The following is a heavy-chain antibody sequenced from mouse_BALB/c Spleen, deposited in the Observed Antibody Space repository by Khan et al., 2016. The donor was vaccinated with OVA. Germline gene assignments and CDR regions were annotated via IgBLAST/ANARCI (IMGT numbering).Heavy chain of an antibody. Sequence: VQLLESGAELAKPGASVKMSCKASGYTFTTYWMHWVQQRPGQGLEWIGYINPTSGYTDYTEKFKDRATLSADKSSSTAYMQLSSLTSEDSAVYYCTRDRIDYWGQGTTLTVSS. J-gene: IGHJ2*01. V-gene: IGHV1-7*01. CDR1: GYTFTTYW. CDR3: TRDRIDY. CDR2: INPTSGYT.